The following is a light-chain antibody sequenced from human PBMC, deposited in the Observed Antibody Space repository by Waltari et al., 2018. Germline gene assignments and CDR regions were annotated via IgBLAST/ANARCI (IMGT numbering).Light chain of an antibody. J-gene: IGKJ1*01. V-gene: IGKV1-39*01. Sequence: EIQMTQSPSSLSASIGDRVIITCRASETVNRYLNWFQQKAGKAPSLLIYGATTLESGVPSRFSGSGSGTEFTLTISSLQPEDFATYVCQPPSMPPPFPFGQGPKVEVK. CDR1: ETVNRY. CDR3: QPPSMPPPFP. CDR2: GAT.